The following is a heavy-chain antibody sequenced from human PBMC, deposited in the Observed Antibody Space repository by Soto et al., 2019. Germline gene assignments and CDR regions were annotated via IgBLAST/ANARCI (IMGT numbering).Heavy chain of an antibody. Sequence: GGSLRLSCAASGFTFSSYAMSWVRQAPGKGLEWVSAISGSGGSTYYADSVKGRFTISRDNSKNTLYLQMNSLRAEDTAVYYCAKDRGCSSTSCYEYYYYYMDVWGKGTTVTVSS. CDR1: GFTFSSYA. V-gene: IGHV3-23*01. D-gene: IGHD2-2*01. CDR3: AKDRGCSSTSCYEYYYYYMDV. J-gene: IGHJ6*03. CDR2: ISGSGGST.